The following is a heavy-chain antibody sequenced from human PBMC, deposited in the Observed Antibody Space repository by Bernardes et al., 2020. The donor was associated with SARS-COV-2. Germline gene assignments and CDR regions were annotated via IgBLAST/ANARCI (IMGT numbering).Heavy chain of an antibody. CDR2: IHTSGST. CDR1: GDSISSGSYY. J-gene: IGHJ4*02. V-gene: IGHV4-61*02. Sequence: SEILSLTCTVSGDSISSGSYYWSWIRQPAGQGLEWISRIHTSGSTNYNPSLKSRVTISLDTSKNQFSLKLSSVTAADTAVYYCAREKRDSGTEYWGQGTLVTVSS. D-gene: IGHD1-26*01. CDR3: AREKRDSGTEY.